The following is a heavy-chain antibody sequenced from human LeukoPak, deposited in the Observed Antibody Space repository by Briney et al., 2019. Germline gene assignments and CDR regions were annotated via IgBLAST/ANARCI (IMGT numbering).Heavy chain of an antibody. CDR3: AKAPVTSCRGAYCYPFDS. CDR2: IKQDGTDK. J-gene: IGHJ4*02. V-gene: IGHV3-7*01. CDR1: GFSFSSYW. Sequence: GGSLRLSCAASGFSFSSYWMSWVRQAPGKGLEWVANIKQDGTDKYYLDSVKGRFTISRDNAKNSLFLQMNSLRVEDTAVYFCAKAPVTSCRGAYCYPFDSWGQGTLVTVSS. D-gene: IGHD2-21*01.